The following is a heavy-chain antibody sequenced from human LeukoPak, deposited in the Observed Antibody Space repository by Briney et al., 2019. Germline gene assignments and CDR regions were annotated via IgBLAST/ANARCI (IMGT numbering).Heavy chain of an antibody. J-gene: IGHJ4*02. V-gene: IGHV4-39*07. CDR3: ARGPDVRGSNSLGY. D-gene: IGHD3-10*01. CDR2: IYYSGST. Sequence: SETLSLTCTVSGGSISSSSYYWGWIRQPPGKGLEWIGSIYYSGSTYYNPSLKSRVTISVDTSKNQFSLKLSSVTAADTAVYYCARGPDVRGSNSLGYWGQGTLVTVSS. CDR1: GGSISSSSYY.